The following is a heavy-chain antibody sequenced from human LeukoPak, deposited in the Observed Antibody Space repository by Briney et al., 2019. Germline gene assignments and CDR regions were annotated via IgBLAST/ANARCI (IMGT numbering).Heavy chain of an antibody. CDR3: ARGRRDGYNLEYFDK. CDR2: FYYSGST. V-gene: IGHV4-39*01. J-gene: IGHJ4*02. CDR1: GGSITSSSYY. Sequence: SETLSLTCTVSGGSITSSSYYWGWLRQPPGRGLQWIGSFYYSGSTYYNPSLKSRVTIYVDTSKNQFSLKLSSVTAADTAVYYCARGRRDGYNLEYFDKWGQGTLVTVSS. D-gene: IGHD5-24*01.